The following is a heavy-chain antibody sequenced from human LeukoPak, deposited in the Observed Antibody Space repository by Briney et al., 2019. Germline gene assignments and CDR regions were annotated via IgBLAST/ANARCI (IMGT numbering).Heavy chain of an antibody. Sequence: GGSLRLSCAASGFTFSSYWMTWVRQAPGRGLEWVANIHQDGSIQFYVDSVKGRFTVSRDNARNLLYLQMNGLRAEDTAVYYCARARGSYAEAAYWGQGTLVTVSS. V-gene: IGHV3-7*01. D-gene: IGHD3-16*01. CDR2: IHQDGSIQ. J-gene: IGHJ4*02. CDR1: GFTFSSYW. CDR3: ARARGSYAEAAY.